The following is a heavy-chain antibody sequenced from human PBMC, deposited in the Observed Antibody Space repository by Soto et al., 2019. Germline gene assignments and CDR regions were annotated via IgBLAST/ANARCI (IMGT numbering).Heavy chain of an antibody. CDR2: IYPVDSDI. V-gene: IGHV5-51*01. Sequence: GESLKISCKGSGYSFNSYWIGWVRQMPGKGLEWMGIIYPVDSDIRYSPSFQGQVTISADKSITTAYLQWSSLKASDTAMYYCARHSLYSSGWYDYWGQGTQVTVSS. CDR3: ARHSLYSSGWYDY. D-gene: IGHD6-19*01. J-gene: IGHJ4*02. CDR1: GYSFNSYW.